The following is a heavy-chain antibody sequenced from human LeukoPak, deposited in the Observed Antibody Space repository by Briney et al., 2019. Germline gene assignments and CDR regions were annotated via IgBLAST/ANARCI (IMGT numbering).Heavy chain of an antibody. CDR2: IRSKADGGTT. CDR1: GFTFSNAW. V-gene: IGHV3-15*01. D-gene: IGHD3-10*01. J-gene: IGHJ4*02. Sequence: PGGSLRLSCAASGFTFSNAWMSWVRQAPGKGLEWVGRIRSKADGGTTDYAAPVKGRFSISRDDSKDTLYLQMNSLKIEDTAVYYCSAPWGGAGYWGQGTLVTVSS. CDR3: SAPWGGAGY.